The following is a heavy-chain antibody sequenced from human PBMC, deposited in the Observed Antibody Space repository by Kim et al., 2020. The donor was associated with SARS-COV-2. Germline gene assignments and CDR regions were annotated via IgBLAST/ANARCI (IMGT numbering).Heavy chain of an antibody. J-gene: IGHJ4*02. Sequence: NPSHTGRCTISVDTTKNQFSLKLSTVTAVDTAVYYCAGGGGGSWYYFDYWGEGTLVTVSS. D-gene: IGHD6-13*01. CDR3: AGGGGGSWYYFDY. V-gene: IGHV4-59*09.